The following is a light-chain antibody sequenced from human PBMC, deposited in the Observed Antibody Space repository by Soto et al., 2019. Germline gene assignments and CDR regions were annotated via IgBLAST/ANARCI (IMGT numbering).Light chain of an antibody. Sequence: QSVLTQDPPVSGAPGPSVPLSCPGNSSDVGSYNLVSGYQPHPGKAPELKIYEVSKRPSGVSNRFSGSKSGNTASLTISGLQAEDEAEYYCCSYAGSSSSYVFGTGTKVTVL. V-gene: IGLV2-23*02. CDR2: EVS. CDR1: SSDVGSYNL. J-gene: IGLJ1*01. CDR3: CSYAGSSSSYV.